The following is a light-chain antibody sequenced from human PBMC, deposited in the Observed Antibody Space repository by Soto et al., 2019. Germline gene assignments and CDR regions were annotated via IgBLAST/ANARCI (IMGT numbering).Light chain of an antibody. Sequence: QSVLTQPASVSGSPGQSITISCTGTVGLVSWYQQHPGKVPKLIIYDDTKRPSGVSSRFSGSKSGNTASLTISGLQTEDEADYYCCLYVGGRTYVFGNGTKVNVL. CDR3: CLYVGGRTYV. J-gene: IGLJ1*01. V-gene: IGLV2-23*01. CDR2: DDT. CDR1: VGL.